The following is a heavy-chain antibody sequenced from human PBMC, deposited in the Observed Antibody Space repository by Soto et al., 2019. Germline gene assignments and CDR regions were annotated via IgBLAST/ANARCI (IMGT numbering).Heavy chain of an antibody. CDR1: GFPFTTYG. Sequence: QVLLVESGGGVVQPGRSLRLSCAASGFPFTTYGMHWVREGPGKGLEWVAVISYDGSNKYYADSVKGRFTISRDNYQNSLYMQINSPRPEDTALYYCVGGQYYFDSRGQGNLVTVSS. V-gene: IGHV3-30*03. CDR3: VGGQYYFDS. D-gene: IGHD3-10*01. CDR2: ISYDGSNK. J-gene: IGHJ4*02.